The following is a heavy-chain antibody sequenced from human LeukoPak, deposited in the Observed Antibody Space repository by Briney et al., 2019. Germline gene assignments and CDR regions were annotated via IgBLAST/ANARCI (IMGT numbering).Heavy chain of an antibody. CDR3: PRGTYYDSAPRAFDV. CDR2: IYTTETT. Sequence: SETLSLTCTVSGDSISSASHYWSWLRQPAGKAPEWIGRIYTTETTSYNPSLKTRVTISLDRSKNQFSLNLSSVTAADTAVYYCPRGTYYDSAPRAFDVWGQGTMVSVSS. D-gene: IGHD3-3*01. V-gene: IGHV4-61*02. J-gene: IGHJ3*01. CDR1: GDSISSASHY.